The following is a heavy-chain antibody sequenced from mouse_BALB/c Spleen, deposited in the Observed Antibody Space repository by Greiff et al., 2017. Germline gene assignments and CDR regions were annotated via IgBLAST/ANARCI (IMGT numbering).Heavy chain of an antibody. CDR2: ISYDGSN. Sequence: VQLKESGPGLVKPSQSLSLTCSVTGYSITSGYYWNWIRQFPGNKLEWMGYISYDGSNNYNPSLKNRISITRDTSKNQFFLKLNSVTTEDTATYYCARDPLGYAMDYWGQGTSVTVSS. CDR3: ARDPLGYAMDY. J-gene: IGHJ4*01. V-gene: IGHV3-6*02. CDR1: GYSITSGYY. D-gene: IGHD6-1*01.